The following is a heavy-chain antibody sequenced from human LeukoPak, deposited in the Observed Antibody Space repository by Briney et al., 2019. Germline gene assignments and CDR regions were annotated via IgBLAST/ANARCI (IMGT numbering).Heavy chain of an antibody. J-gene: IGHJ3*01. CDR2: IYPGDYDT. CDR1: GFNFNNYW. Sequence: GESLKISCEASGFNFNNYWVGWVRQMPGKGLEWMGIIYPGDYDTRYSPSFQGHVTISVDKSISTAYLQWRSLRASDTAMYFCAGHSFDTVGALDVWGQGTIVTGSA. D-gene: IGHD4/OR15-4a*01. V-gene: IGHV5-51*01. CDR3: AGHSFDTVGALDV.